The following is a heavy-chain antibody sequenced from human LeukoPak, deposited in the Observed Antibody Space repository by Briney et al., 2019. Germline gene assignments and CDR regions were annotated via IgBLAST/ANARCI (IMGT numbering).Heavy chain of an antibody. V-gene: IGHV4-39*07. D-gene: IGHD1-7*01. J-gene: IGHJ4*02. CDR1: GGSISSSSYY. CDR2: IYYSGST. Sequence: SETLSLTCTVSGGSISSSSYYWGWIRQPPGKGLEWIGRIYYSGSTYYNPSLKSRVTISVDTSKNQFSLKLSSVTAADTAVYYCARDVPYITGTFDYWGQGTLVTVSS. CDR3: ARDVPYITGTFDY.